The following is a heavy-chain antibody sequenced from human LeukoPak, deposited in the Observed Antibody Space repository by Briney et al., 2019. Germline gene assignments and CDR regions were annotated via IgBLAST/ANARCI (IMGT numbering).Heavy chain of an antibody. D-gene: IGHD2-21*02. V-gene: IGHV3-33*01. CDR3: ATRGAYCGGDCYSDFDY. CDR1: GFTFSSYG. CDR2: IWYDGSNK. J-gene: IGHJ4*02. Sequence: PGGSLRLSCAASGFTFSSYGMHWVRQAPGKGLEWVAVIWYDGSNKYYADSVKGRFTISRDNSKNTLYLQMNSLRAEDTAVYYCATRGAYCGGDCYSDFDYWGQGTLVTVSS.